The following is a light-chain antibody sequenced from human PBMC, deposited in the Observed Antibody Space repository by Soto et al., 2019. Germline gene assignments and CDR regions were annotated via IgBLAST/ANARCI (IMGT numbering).Light chain of an antibody. J-gene: IGKJ4*01. Sequence: EIVMTQSPATVSVSPGERATLSCRASQSVTSTLAWYQQKPGQTPRLLIYDASTRATGIPARFSGSGSGTEFTLTISSLQSEDFAVYYCQQYNNWPLTFGGGTKVDNK. CDR1: QSVTST. CDR2: DAS. V-gene: IGKV3-15*01. CDR3: QQYNNWPLT.